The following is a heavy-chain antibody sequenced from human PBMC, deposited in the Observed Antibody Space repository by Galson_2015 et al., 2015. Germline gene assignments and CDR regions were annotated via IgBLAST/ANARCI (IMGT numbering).Heavy chain of an antibody. Sequence: ALVKPTQTLTLTCTFSGFSLSTSGVGVGWIRQPPGKALEWLALIYWDDDKRYSPSLKSRLTITKDTSKNQVVLTVTNMDPVDTATYYCAHMRPYSSSWYDTENWFDPWGQGTLVTVSS. CDR2: IYWDDDK. CDR3: AHMRPYSSSWYDTENWFDP. CDR1: GFSLSTSGVG. V-gene: IGHV2-5*02. J-gene: IGHJ5*02. D-gene: IGHD6-13*01.